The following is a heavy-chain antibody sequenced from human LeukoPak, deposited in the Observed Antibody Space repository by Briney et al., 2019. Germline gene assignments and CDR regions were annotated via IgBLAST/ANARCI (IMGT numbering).Heavy chain of an antibody. CDR1: GYTFTGHY. D-gene: IGHD6-13*01. Sequence: GASVKVSCKASGYTFTGHYIHWVRQAPGQGLEWMGWINTNTGNPTYAQGFTGRFVFFLDTSVSTAYLQISSLKAEDTAVYYCARDQSSSWSNYYYTDVWGKGTTVTVSS. J-gene: IGHJ6*03. V-gene: IGHV7-4-1*02. CDR3: ARDQSSSWSNYYYTDV. CDR2: INTNTGNP.